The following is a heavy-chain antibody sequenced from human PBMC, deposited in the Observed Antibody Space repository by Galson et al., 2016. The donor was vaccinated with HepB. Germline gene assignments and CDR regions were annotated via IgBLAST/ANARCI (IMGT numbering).Heavy chain of an antibody. CDR1: GFMFKDYS. D-gene: IGHD6-19*01. Sequence: SLRLSCAGSGFMFKDYSMNWVRQAPGKGLEWVSSIDSTSTYIYYGDSLEGRFTISRDNAKNSLYLQMTSLRAEDTAVYYCVRETHKKWLGSPTPWGQGTPVTVSS. V-gene: IGHV3-21*01. CDR3: VRETHKKWLGSPTP. J-gene: IGHJ5*02. CDR2: IDSTSTYI.